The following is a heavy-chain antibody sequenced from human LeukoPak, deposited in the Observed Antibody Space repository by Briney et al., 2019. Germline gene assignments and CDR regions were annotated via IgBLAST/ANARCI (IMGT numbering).Heavy chain of an antibody. V-gene: IGHV3-30-3*01. Sequence: PGGSLRLSCAASGFTFSSYAMHWVRQAPGKGLEWVAVISYDGSNKYYADSVKGRFTISRDNSKNTLYLQMNSLRAEDTAVYYCARGRFDDILTGYYPPDNPRQYFDPFDYWGQGTLVTVPS. CDR2: ISYDGSNK. CDR3: ARGRFDDILTGYYPPDNPRQYFDPFDY. CDR1: GFTFSSYA. J-gene: IGHJ4*02. D-gene: IGHD3-9*01.